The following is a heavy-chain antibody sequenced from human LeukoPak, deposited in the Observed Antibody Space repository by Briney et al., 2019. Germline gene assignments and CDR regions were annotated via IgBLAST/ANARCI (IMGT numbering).Heavy chain of an antibody. J-gene: IGHJ6*02. D-gene: IGHD1-1*01. CDR2: INPSGGST. CDR1: GYTFTSYY. V-gene: IGHV1-46*01. Sequence: GASVKVSCKASGYTFTSYYMHWVRQAPGQGLEWMGIINPSGGSTSYAQKFQDRVTMTRDTSITTAFMDLSSLTSGDTAVYYCARDRTGANHMDVWGQGTTVIVSS. CDR3: ARDRTGANHMDV.